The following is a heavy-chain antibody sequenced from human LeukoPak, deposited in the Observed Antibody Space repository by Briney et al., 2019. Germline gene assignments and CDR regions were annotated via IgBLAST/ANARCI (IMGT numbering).Heavy chain of an antibody. V-gene: IGHV4-59*01. D-gene: IGHD5-18*01. Sequence: SETLSLTCTVSGGSISSYYWSWIRQPPGKGLEWIGYIYYSGSTNYNPSLKSRVTISVDTSKNQFSLKLSSVTAADTAVYYCARGNPYSYGYYYYYYMDVWGKGTTVTVSS. CDR3: ARGNPYSYGYYYYYYMDV. J-gene: IGHJ6*03. CDR1: GGSISSYY. CDR2: IYYSGST.